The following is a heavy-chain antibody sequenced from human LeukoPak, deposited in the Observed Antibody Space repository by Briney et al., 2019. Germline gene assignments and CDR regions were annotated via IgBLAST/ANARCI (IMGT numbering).Heavy chain of an antibody. J-gene: IGHJ4*02. CDR3: AREVKGPSSGWYYFDY. Sequence: SETLSLTCTASGGSVSSGSYYWSWIRQPPGKGLEWIGYIYYSGSTNYNPSLKSRVTISVDTSKNQFSLKLSSVTAADTAVYYCAREVKGPSSGWYYFDYWGQGTLVTVSS. V-gene: IGHV4-61*01. CDR2: IYYSGST. CDR1: GGSVSSGSYY. D-gene: IGHD6-19*01.